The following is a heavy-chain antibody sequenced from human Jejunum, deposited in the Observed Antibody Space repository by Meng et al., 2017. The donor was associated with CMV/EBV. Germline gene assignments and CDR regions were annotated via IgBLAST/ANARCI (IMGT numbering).Heavy chain of an antibody. J-gene: IGHJ4*02. CDR1: GGSFSGYY. Sequence: GPQQEWGAGPLKPSATLSLTCAVYGGSFSGYYWSWIRQPPGKGLEWIGEINYRGSTDYSPSLKSRVTMSLDTSKNQFSLKLTSVTAADTAMYYCARCPRDDDSGYWFFDNWGQGTLVTVSS. V-gene: IGHV4-34*01. D-gene: IGHD3-22*01. CDR3: ARCPRDDDSGYWFFDN. CDR2: INYRGST.